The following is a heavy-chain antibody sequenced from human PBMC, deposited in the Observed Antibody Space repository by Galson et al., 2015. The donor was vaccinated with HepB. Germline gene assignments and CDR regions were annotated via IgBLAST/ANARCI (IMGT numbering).Heavy chain of an antibody. V-gene: IGHV1-2*02. D-gene: IGHD2-2*01. CDR1: GYTFTGYY. CDR2: INPNSGGT. CDR3: ARVSRDVVVPAAMRAEYFQH. Sequence: SVKVSCKASGYTFTGYYMHWVRQAPGQGLEWMGWINPNSGGTNYAQKFQGRVTVTRDTSISTAYMELSRLRSDDTAVYYCARVSRDVVVPAAMRAEYFQHWGQGTLVTVSS. J-gene: IGHJ1*01.